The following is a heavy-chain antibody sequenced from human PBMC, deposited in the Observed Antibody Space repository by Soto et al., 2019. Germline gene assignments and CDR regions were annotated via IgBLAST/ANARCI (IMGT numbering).Heavy chain of an antibody. CDR3: ARVVGSSGWGAFDI. J-gene: IGHJ3*02. Sequence: QVQLVESGGGVVQPGRSLRLSCAASGFTFSSYAMHWVRQAPGKGLEWVAVISYDGSNKYYADSVKGRFTISRDNSKNTLYLQMNSLRAEDTAVYYCARVVGSSGWGAFDIWGQGTMFTVSS. CDR2: ISYDGSNK. V-gene: IGHV3-30-3*01. CDR1: GFTFSSYA. D-gene: IGHD6-19*01.